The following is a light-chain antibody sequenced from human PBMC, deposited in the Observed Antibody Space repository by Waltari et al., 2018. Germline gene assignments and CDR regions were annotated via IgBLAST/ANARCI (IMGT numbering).Light chain of an antibody. V-gene: IGKV3-20*01. CDR2: GAY. Sequence: EIVLTQSTGNLSLSPGERANISCRARQSGSRSYLAGYQQKPGQAPRLLIYGAYSRATGIPYTFSGSVSGTDFTLTISILEPEDFSVYYCQPYGSSLRGTFCQGTKVEIK. CDR1: QSGSRSY. J-gene: IGKJ1*01. CDR3: QPYGSSLRGT.